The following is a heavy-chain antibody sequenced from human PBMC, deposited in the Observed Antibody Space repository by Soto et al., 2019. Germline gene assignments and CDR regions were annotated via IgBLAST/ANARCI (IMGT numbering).Heavy chain of an antibody. V-gene: IGHV1-2*02. Sequence: QLHLVQSGAVVKKPGASVTVSCSASGYPVTAYYMHWVRQAPGRGLEWMGGINPATGAAKYTQTFQGRVTMTRDTSTSTVCMELSGLTSEETAVFYCARGGGVGVAGSAAFDMWGQGTLVTVSS. J-gene: IGHJ3*02. CDR2: INPATGAA. D-gene: IGHD3-3*01. CDR3: ARGGGVGVAGSAAFDM. CDR1: GYPVTAYY.